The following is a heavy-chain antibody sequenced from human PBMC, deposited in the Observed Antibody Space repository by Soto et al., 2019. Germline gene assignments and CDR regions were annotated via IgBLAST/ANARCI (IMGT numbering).Heavy chain of an antibody. CDR3: VKGLIAARTLYYYYGMDV. V-gene: IGHV3-64D*06. CDR1: GFTFSSYA. Sequence: VGSLRLSCSASGFTFSSYAMHWVRQTPGKGLEYVSAISSNGGSTYYADSVKGRFTISRDNSKNTLYLQMSSLRAEDTAVYYRVKGLIAARTLYYYYGMDVWGQGTTVTVSS. J-gene: IGHJ6*02. CDR2: ISSNGGST. D-gene: IGHD6-6*01.